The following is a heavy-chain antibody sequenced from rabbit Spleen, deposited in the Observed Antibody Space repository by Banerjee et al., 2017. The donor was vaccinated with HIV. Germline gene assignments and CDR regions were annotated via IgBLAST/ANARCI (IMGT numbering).Heavy chain of an antibody. CDR1: GFSFSSSYW. D-gene: IGHD8-1*01. V-gene: IGHV1S45*01. CDR2: IHTGSSGST. CDR3: ARDSGSSFSSYGMDL. Sequence: QEQLVESGGGLVQPEGSLTLTCTASGFSFSSSYWICWVRQAPGKGLEWIGCIHTGSSGSTYYASWAKGRFTISKTSSTTVTLQMTSLTAADTATYFCARDSGSSFSSYGMDLWGPGTLVTVS. J-gene: IGHJ6*01.